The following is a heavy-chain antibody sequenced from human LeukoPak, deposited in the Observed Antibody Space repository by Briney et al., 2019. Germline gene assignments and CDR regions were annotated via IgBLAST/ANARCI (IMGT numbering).Heavy chain of an antibody. V-gene: IGHV3-21*01. CDR3: ARGDYYDT. D-gene: IGHD3-22*01. CDR2: ISSRSSYI. J-gene: IGHJ5*02. Sequence: GGSLRLSCAASGFTFSSYSMNWVRQAPGKGLEWVSSISSRSSYIYYADSLKGRFTISRDNAKNSLYLQMNSLRAEDTAVYYCARGDYYDTWGQGTLVTVSS. CDR1: GFTFSSYS.